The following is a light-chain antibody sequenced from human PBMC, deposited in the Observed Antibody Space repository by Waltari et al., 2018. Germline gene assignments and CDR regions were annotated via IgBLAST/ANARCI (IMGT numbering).Light chain of an antibody. CDR1: QGISSY. CDR3: QHYYISPWT. J-gene: IGKJ1*01. Sequence: AIRMTQSPSSFSASIGDRVTITCRASQGISSYLAWYQQKPGKAPKLQIYAASTLQSGVPSRFSGSGSETDFTLTISCLQSEDFATYYCQHYYISPWTFGQGTKVEIK. CDR2: AAS. V-gene: IGKV1-8*01.